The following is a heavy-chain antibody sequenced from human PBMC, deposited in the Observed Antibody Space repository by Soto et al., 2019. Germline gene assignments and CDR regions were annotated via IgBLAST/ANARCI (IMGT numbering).Heavy chain of an antibody. CDR3: ARVGYSGYDFDY. CDR2: IYYSGST. V-gene: IGHV4-31*03. D-gene: IGHD5-12*01. CDR1: GGSISSGGYY. J-gene: IGHJ4*02. Sequence: QVQLQESGPGLVKPSQTLSLTCTVSGGSISSGGYYWSWIRQHPGKGLEWIGYIYYSGSTYCNPSLKGRVTISVDTSKNQFSLNLTSVTAADTAVYYCARVGYSGYDFDYWGQGTLVTVSS.